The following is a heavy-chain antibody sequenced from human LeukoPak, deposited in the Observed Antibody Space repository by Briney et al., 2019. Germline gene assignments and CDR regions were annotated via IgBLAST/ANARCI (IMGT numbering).Heavy chain of an antibody. Sequence: GESLKIPCKGSGYIFDNYWIGWVRQMPGKGLEWVAIIFPRDSDTRYSPSFQGQVTISADKSISTAYLQWSSLKASDTAMYYCARLRLYEDYDSSGYAFDIWGQGTMVTVSS. J-gene: IGHJ3*02. D-gene: IGHD3-22*01. CDR2: IFPRDSDT. CDR3: ARLRLYEDYDSSGYAFDI. V-gene: IGHV5-51*01. CDR1: GYIFDNYW.